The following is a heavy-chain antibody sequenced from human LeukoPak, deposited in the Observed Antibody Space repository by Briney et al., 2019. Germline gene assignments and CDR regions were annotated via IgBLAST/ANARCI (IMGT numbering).Heavy chain of an antibody. J-gene: IGHJ3*01. CDR2: IGPSGVTR. Sequence: GGSLRLSCEGSGFMFGNHGLIWVRQAPGKGLDWLSFIGPSGVTRLYANSVKGRFTISRDNAENSVFLQMNNLRVEDTAVYYCARVSPMTDGAFDLWGQGVMVTVSS. V-gene: IGHV3-48*04. CDR1: GFMFGNHG. D-gene: IGHD2-21*02. CDR3: ARVSPMTDGAFDL.